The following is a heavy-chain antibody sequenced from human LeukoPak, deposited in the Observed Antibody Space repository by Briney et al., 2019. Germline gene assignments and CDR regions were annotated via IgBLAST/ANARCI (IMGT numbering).Heavy chain of an antibody. D-gene: IGHD6-13*01. CDR1: GGSISSYY. CDR2: IYSSGST. CDR3: ARGPRRGIASGSREYYFDY. V-gene: IGHV4-4*07. J-gene: IGHJ4*02. Sequence: PSETLSLTCTVSGGSISSYYWSWIRQPAGKGLEWIGRIYSSGSTNYNPSLKSRVTMSVDTSKNQFSLKLSSVTAADTAVYYCARGPRRGIASGSREYYFDYWGQGTLVTVSS.